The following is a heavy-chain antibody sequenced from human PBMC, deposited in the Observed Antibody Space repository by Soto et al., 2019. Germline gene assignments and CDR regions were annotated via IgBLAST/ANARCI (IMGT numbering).Heavy chain of an antibody. Sequence: ALVKVSCKASGYTFTSYDINWVRQATGQGLEWMGWMNPNSGNTGYAQKFQGRVTMTRNTSISTAYMELSSLRSEDTAVYYCARAALSIAAAGTIYYYYMDVWGKGTTVTVSS. D-gene: IGHD6-13*01. V-gene: IGHV1-8*01. J-gene: IGHJ6*03. CDR1: GYTFTSYD. CDR2: MNPNSGNT. CDR3: ARAALSIAAAGTIYYYYMDV.